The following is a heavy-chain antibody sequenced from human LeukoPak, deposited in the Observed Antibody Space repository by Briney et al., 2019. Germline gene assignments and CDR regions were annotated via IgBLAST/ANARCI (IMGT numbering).Heavy chain of an antibody. V-gene: IGHV4-39*01. J-gene: IGHJ4*02. CDR3: ARHFDLPTAYFVS. CDR2: MYSGGMS. CDR1: GGSISSGDYY. Sequence: PSETLSPTCTATGGSISSGDYYRSWIRQPPRKSLDWIACMYSGGMSFYVPSLKCRLTLSADTSRNHFSLRLTSVTAADTALYFCARHFDLPTAYFVSWGRGSLVFVSS.